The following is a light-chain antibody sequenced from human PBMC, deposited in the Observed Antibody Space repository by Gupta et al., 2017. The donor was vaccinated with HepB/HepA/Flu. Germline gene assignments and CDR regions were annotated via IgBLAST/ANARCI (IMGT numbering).Light chain of an antibody. V-gene: IGKV1-39*01. Sequence: DIQMTQSPSYMSASVRDRVTITCRASQSISSYLNWYQQKPGKAPKLLIYAASSLQSGVPSRFSGSGSGTDFTLTISSRQPEDFATDYCQQSYSTPPRSFGQGTKLEIK. CDR3: QQSYSTPPRS. CDR1: QSISSY. J-gene: IGKJ2*04. CDR2: AAS.